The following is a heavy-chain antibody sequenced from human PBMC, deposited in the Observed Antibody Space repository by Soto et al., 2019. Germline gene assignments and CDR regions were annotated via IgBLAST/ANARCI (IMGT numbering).Heavy chain of an antibody. CDR2: IYPSGST. CDR1: GGSISGHS. D-gene: IGHD5-12*01. J-gene: IGHJ4*02. Sequence: SETLSVTCTVSGGSISGHSWVWIRQPAGKGLEWIGHIYPSGSTSYNPSLRSRVTMSLDTSTNKIFLNLTSVTAADTAVFYCVRGRSYSVYDFWGPGAPVT. V-gene: IGHV4-4*07. CDR3: VRGRSYSVYDF.